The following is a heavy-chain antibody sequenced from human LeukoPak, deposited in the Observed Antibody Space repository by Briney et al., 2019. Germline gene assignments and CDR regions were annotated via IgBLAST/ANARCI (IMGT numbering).Heavy chain of an antibody. Sequence: SETLSLTCSVSNGSISNYYWTWIRQPPGKGLEWIGYISSTGSPVLNPSLKSRVAMSSDTSKNQFSLKGNSVTAADTAVYFCATTTIFGSADSFDIWGQGTTVIVSS. CDR1: NGSISNYY. CDR2: ISSTGSP. CDR3: ATTTIFGSADSFDI. D-gene: IGHD3-3*01. J-gene: IGHJ3*02. V-gene: IGHV4-59*01.